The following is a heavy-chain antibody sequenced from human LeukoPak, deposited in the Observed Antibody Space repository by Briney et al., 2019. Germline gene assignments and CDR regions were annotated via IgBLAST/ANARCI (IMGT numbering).Heavy chain of an antibody. Sequence: GGSLRLSCAASGFTFSSYSMNWVRQAPGKGLEWVSYISNSSSTIYYADSVEGRFTISRDNAKNSLYLQMNSLRAEDTAVYYCARERFDPWGQGTLVTVSS. CDR2: ISNSSSTI. CDR1: GFTFSSYS. CDR3: ARERFDP. J-gene: IGHJ5*02. V-gene: IGHV3-48*04.